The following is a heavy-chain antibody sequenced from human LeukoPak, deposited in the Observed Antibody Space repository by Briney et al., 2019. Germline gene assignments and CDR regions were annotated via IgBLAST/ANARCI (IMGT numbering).Heavy chain of an antibody. D-gene: IGHD6-19*01. CDR1: GFTFSSYA. CDR2: ISSNGGST. V-gene: IGHV3-64*01. J-gene: IGHJ4*02. CDR3: ARVGQWLANDY. Sequence: GGSLRLSCAASGFTFSSYAMDWVRQAPGKGLEYVSAISSNGGSTYYANSVKGRFTISRDNSKNTLYIQMGSLRAEDMAVYYCARVGQWLANDYWGQGTLVTVSS.